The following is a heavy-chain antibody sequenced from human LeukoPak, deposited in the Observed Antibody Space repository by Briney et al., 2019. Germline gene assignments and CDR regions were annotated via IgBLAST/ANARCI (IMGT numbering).Heavy chain of an antibody. CDR3: ARVQYYYDSSGYWFDP. J-gene: IGHJ5*02. CDR1: GGSFSGYY. Sequence: SETLSLTCTVSGGSFSGYYWSWIRQPPGKGLEWIGEINHSGSTNYNPSLKSRVTISVDTSKNQFSLKLSSVTAADTAVYYCARVQYYYDSSGYWFDPWGQGTLVTVSS. D-gene: IGHD3-22*01. CDR2: INHSGST. V-gene: IGHV4-34*01.